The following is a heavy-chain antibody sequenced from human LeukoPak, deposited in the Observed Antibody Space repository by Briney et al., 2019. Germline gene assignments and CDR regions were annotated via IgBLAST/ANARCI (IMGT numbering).Heavy chain of an antibody. CDR1: GYTFTGYY. D-gene: IGHD1-26*01. Sequence: GASVKVSCKASGYTFTGYYTHWVRQAPGQGLEWMGWINPNSGGTNYAQKFQGRVTMTRDTSISTAYMELSRLRSDDTAVYYCAKVGWQWELLGYFDYWGQGTLVTVSS. V-gene: IGHV1-2*02. J-gene: IGHJ4*02. CDR2: INPNSGGT. CDR3: AKVGWQWELLGYFDY.